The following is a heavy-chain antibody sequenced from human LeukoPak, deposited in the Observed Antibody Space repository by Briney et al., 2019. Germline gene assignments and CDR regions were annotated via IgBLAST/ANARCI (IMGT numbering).Heavy chain of an antibody. CDR2: INHSGST. J-gene: IGHJ6*03. Sequence: SETLSLTCTVYGGSFSGYYWSWIRQPPGKGLEWIGEINHSGSTNYNPSLKSRVTISVDTSKNHFSLDLTSVTAADTAVYFCARGRVSSSTYYSTYYYYFYMDVWGKGTTVIVPS. D-gene: IGHD4-11*01. CDR3: ARGRVSSSTYYSTYYYYFYMDV. V-gene: IGHV4-34*01. CDR1: GGSFSGYY.